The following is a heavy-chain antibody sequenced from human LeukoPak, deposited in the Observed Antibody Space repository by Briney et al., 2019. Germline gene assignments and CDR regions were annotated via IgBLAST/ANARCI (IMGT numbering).Heavy chain of an antibody. CDR3: TTVITMVRGVADY. D-gene: IGHD3-10*01. CDR2: IKSKTDGGTT. CDR1: GFTFSNAW. J-gene: IGHJ4*02. Sequence: GGSLRLSCAASGFTFSNAWMSWVRQAPGKGLEWGGRIKSKTDGGTTDYAAPVKGRFTISRDDSKNTLYLQMNSLKTEDTAVYYCTTVITMVRGVADYWGQGTLVTVSS. V-gene: IGHV3-15*01.